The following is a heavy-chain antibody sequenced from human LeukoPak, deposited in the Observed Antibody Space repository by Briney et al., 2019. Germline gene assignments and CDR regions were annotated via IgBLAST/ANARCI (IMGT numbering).Heavy chain of an antibody. CDR2: ISGSGGST. J-gene: IGHJ4*02. V-gene: IGHV3-23*01. CDR1: GFTFSSYA. CDR3: AKEGYYGSGSYYFDY. D-gene: IGHD3-10*01. Sequence: GGSLRLFCAASGFTFSSYAMSWVRLAPGKGLEWVSAISGSGGSTYYADSVKGRFTISRDNSKNTLYLQMNSLRAEDTAVYYCAKEGYYGSGSYYFDYWGQGTLVTVSS.